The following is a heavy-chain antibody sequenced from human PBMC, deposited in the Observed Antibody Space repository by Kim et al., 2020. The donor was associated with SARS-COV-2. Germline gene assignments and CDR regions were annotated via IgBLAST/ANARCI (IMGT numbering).Heavy chain of an antibody. J-gene: IGHJ4*02. CDR1: GFTFSSYS. V-gene: IGHV3-48*02. CDR2: ISSSSSSI. D-gene: IGHD3-16*01. CDR3: ARVRQGGFDY. Sequence: GGSLRLSCAASGFTFSSYSMNWVRQAPGKGLEWVAYISSSSSSIYYADSVKGRFTISRDNAENSLFLQMSSLRDEDTSVYYCARVRQGGFDYWGQGTLVTVSS.